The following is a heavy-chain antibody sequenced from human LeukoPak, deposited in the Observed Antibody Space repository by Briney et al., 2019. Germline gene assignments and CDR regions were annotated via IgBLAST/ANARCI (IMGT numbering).Heavy chain of an antibody. D-gene: IGHD5-12*01. CDR3: ARVWAEAGGYRPFDY. J-gene: IGHJ4*02. CDR2: ISSSGDST. CDR1: GFIFSNFG. V-gene: IGHV3-23*01. Sequence: PGGSLRLSCAASGFIFSNFGMSWVRQAPGKGLEWVSVISSSGDSTYYADSVKGRFTVSRDNSKNTVYLQMNSLRAEDTAVYYCARVWAEAGGYRPFDYWGQGTLVTVSS.